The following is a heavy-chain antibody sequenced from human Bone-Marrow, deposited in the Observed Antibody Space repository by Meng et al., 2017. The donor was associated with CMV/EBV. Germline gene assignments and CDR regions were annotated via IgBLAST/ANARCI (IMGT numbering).Heavy chain of an antibody. CDR3: TTAPAVGAFDY. CDR1: GFTFSNAW. CDR2: IKSKTDGGTT. D-gene: IGHD1-26*01. Sequence: GESPKIHCEASGFTFSNAWMSWVRQAPGKGLEWVGRIKSKTDGGTTDYAAPVKGSFTIPRDDSKNTLYLQMNSLKTDDKAVYYCTTAPAVGAFDYWGQGTLVTVSS. V-gene: IGHV3-15*01. J-gene: IGHJ4*02.